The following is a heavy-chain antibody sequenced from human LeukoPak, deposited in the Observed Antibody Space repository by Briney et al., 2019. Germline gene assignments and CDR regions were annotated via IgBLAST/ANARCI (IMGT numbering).Heavy chain of an antibody. V-gene: IGHV4-39*01. J-gene: IGHJ4*02. D-gene: IGHD2-21*02. CDR1: GDSISRSSYY. CDR3: ARNSSTTLDRIRTAIGFDH. CDR2: IYYSGST. Sequence: PSETLSLTCSVSGDSISRSSYYWAWIRQSPGKGLEWIGSIYYSGSTHYSSSFKSRLTMSVGTSQNQFSLHLSSVTVADTAIYYCARNSSTTLDRIRTAIGFDHWGRGTQVTVSS.